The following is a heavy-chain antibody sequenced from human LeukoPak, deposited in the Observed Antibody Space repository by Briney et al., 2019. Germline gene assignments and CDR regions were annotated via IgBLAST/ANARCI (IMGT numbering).Heavy chain of an antibody. J-gene: IGHJ3*02. CDR1: GFTFSSYS. CDR2: ISSSSSTI. V-gene: IGHV3-48*01. D-gene: IGHD4-11*01. CDR3: ARDMTTPTAWVGPHDAFDI. Sequence: TGGSLRLSCAASGFTFSSYSMNWVRQAPGKGLEWVSYISSSSSTIYYADSVKGRFTISRDNTKNSLYLQMNSLRAEDTAVYYCARDMTTPTAWVGPHDAFDIWGQGTMVTVSS.